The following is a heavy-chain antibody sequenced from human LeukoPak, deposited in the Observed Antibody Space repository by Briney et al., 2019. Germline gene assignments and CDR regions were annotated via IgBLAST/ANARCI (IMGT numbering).Heavy chain of an antibody. CDR2: IYYSGST. J-gene: IGHJ4*02. D-gene: IGHD6-13*01. CDR1: GGSISSYY. Sequence: SETLSLTCTVSGGSISSYYWSWIRQPPGKGLEWIGYIYYSGSTNYNPSLRSRVTISVDTSKNQFSLKLSSVTAADTAVYYCAITSREGSSSFFDYWGQGTLVTVSS. V-gene: IGHV4-59*01. CDR3: AITSREGSSSFFDY.